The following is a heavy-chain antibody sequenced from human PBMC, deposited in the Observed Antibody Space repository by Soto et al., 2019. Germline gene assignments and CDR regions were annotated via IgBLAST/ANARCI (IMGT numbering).Heavy chain of an antibody. CDR2: ISWNSGRI. V-gene: IGHV3-9*01. D-gene: IGHD6-19*01. CDR1: GFTFDDYA. CDR3: AKDVSAVAGLIDY. Sequence: EVQLVESGGGLVQPGRSLRLSCAASGFTFDDYAMHWVRQAPGKGLEWVSGISWNSGRIGYADSVKGRFTISRDNAKNSLYLQMNSLRAEDTALYYCAKDVSAVAGLIDYWGQGTLVTVSS. J-gene: IGHJ4*02.